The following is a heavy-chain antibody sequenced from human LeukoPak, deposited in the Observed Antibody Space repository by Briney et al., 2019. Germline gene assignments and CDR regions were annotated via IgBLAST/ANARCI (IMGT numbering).Heavy chain of an antibody. D-gene: IGHD3-22*01. CDR1: GGSISSSSYY. CDR2: IYYSGST. Sequence: SETLSLTCTVSGGSISSSSYYCGWIRQPPGKGLEWIGSIYYSGSTYYHPSLKSRVTISVDTSKNQFSLKLSSVTAADTAVYYCASWHDSSGYYYPDAFDIWGQGTMVTVSS. V-gene: IGHV4-39*01. CDR3: ASWHDSSGYYYPDAFDI. J-gene: IGHJ3*02.